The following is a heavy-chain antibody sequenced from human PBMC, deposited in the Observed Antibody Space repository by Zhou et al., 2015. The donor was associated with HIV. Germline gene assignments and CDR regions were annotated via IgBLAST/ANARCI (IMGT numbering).Heavy chain of an antibody. D-gene: IGHD3-3*01. CDR3: ARDSRPQWLRFLEWSTGGDYFDY. CDR1: GGTFSSYA. V-gene: IGHV1-69*01. Sequence: QVQLVQSGAEVKKPGSSVKVSCKASGGTFSSYAISWVRQAPGQGLEWMGGIIPIFGTANYAQKFQGRVTITADESTSTAYMELSSLRSEDTAVYYCARDSRPQWLRFLEWSTGGDYFDYWGQGTLVTVSS. J-gene: IGHJ4*02. CDR2: IIPIFGTA.